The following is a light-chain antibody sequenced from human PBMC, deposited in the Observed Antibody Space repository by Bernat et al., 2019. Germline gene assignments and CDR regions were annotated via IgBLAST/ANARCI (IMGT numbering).Light chain of an antibody. Sequence: QSVLTQPPSVSAAPGQKVTISCSGSSSNIGNNYVSWYRQLPGTAPKLLIYENNKRPSGIPDRFSGSKSGTSGTLGITRLQTGDEADYYCGSWDSSLSAVVFGGGTKLTVL. CDR2: ENN. V-gene: IGLV1-51*02. J-gene: IGLJ2*01. CDR1: SSNIGNNY. CDR3: GSWDSSLSAVV.